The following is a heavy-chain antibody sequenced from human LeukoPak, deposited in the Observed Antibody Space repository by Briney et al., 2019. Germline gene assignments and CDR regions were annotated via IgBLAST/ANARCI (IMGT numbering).Heavy chain of an antibody. CDR3: ARGGRMTTVTFNARRGRYGMDV. V-gene: IGHV4-34*01. J-gene: IGHJ6*02. D-gene: IGHD4-17*01. Sequence: PSETLSLTCAVYGGSFSGYYWSWIRQPPGKGLEWIGEINHSGSTNYNPSLKSRVTISVDTSKNQFSLKLSSVTAADTAVYYCARGGRMTTVTFNARRGRYGMDVWGQGTTVTVSS. CDR1: GGSFSGYY. CDR2: INHSGST.